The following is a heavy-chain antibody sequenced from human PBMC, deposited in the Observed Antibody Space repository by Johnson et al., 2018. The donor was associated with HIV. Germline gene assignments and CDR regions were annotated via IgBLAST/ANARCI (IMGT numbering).Heavy chain of an antibody. CDR1: GFNFDDYT. CDR2: ISWDGDKT. D-gene: IGHD2-15*01. V-gene: IGHV3-43*01. J-gene: IGHJ3*02. CDR3: GGVGRTGSAFDM. Sequence: VLLVESGGAVVQPGGSLRLSCAASGFNFDDYTMHWVRQVPGKGLEWVSLISWDGDKTYYADSVRGRFIISRDNSKNTLYLQMNTLRAEDTAVYYCGGVGRTGSAFDMWGLGTMVTVSS.